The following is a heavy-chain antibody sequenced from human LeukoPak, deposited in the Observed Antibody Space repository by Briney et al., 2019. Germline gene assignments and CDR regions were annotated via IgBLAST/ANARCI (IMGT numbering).Heavy chain of an antibody. CDR1: GGSISSYY. CDR3: ARVQPTPSPKAAFDI. D-gene: IGHD4-17*01. V-gene: IGHV4-59*01. CDR2: IYYSGST. J-gene: IGHJ3*02. Sequence: PSETLSLTCTVSGGSISSYYWSWIRQPPGKGLEWIGYIYYSGSTNYNPSLKSRVTISVDTSKNQFSLKLSSVTAADTAVYYCARVQPTPSPKAAFDIWGQGTMVTVSS.